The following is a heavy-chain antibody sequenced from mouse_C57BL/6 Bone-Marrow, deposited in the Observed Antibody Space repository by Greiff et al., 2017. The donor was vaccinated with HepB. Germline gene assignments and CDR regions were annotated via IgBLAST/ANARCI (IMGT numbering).Heavy chain of an antibody. CDR1: GYTFTSYG. Sequence: VQVVESGAELARPGASVKLSCKASGYTFTSYGISWVKQRTGQGLEWIGEIYPRSGNTYYNEKFKGKATLTADKSSSTAYMELRSLTSEDSAGYFCARGGHDGNAMDYWGQGTSVTVSS. D-gene: IGHD2-3*01. J-gene: IGHJ4*01. CDR2: IYPRSGNT. V-gene: IGHV1-81*01. CDR3: ARGGHDGNAMDY.